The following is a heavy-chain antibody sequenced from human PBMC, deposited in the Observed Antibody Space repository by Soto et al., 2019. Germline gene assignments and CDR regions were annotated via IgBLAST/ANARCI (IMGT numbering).Heavy chain of an antibody. CDR2: SSGSGSGGST. D-gene: IGHD4-4*01. J-gene: IGHJ4*02. CDR3: ARDRDDYRNYVLDY. V-gene: IGHV3-23*01. Sequence: EVQLLESGGGLVQPGGSLRLSCAASGFTFTNYAMTWVRQAPGKGLEWVSISSGSGSGGSTNYADSAKCRFTISRDNTKNTLYLQMDSLRVEDTAGYYCARDRDDYRNYVLDYWGQGTLVTVSS. CDR1: GFTFTNYA.